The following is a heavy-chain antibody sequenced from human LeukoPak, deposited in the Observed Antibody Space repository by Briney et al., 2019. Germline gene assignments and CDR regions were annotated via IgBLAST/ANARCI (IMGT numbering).Heavy chain of an antibody. D-gene: IGHD2/OR15-2a*01. V-gene: IGHV4-4*02. CDR3: ARDPPLSAFDI. Sequence: SGTLSLACAVSGDSISSSSWWNWVRQPPGKGLEWIGEIFHSGSTNYNPSLKSRVTISVVKSKNQFSLRLTSVTAADTAVYYCARDPPLSAFDIWGQGTMVTVSS. CDR2: IFHSGST. CDR1: GDSISSSSW. J-gene: IGHJ3*02.